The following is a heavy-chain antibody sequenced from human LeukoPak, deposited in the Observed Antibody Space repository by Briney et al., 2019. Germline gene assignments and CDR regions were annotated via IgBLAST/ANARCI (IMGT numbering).Heavy chain of an antibody. V-gene: IGHV3-21*04. CDR1: GFTFSSYS. J-gene: IGHJ4*02. CDR2: ISSSSSYI. CDR3: ARDVAWAKDY. Sequence: GGSLRLSCAASGFTFSSYSMNWVRQAPGKGLEWVSSISSSSSYIYYADSVKGRFTISRDNSKNTLYLQMNSLRTEDTAVYYCARDVAWAKDYWGQGTLVTVSS.